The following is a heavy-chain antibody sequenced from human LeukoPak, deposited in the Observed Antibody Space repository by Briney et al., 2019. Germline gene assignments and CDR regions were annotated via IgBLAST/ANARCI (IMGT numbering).Heavy chain of an antibody. CDR1: GFTFSSYG. D-gene: IGHD3-9*01. CDR3: AADSLTGRYGDFLRY. Sequence: GRSLRLSCADSGFTFSSYGMHWVRQAPGKGLEWVAVISLDGSYKFYADSVKGRCAISRDNSKNTLYLQMNSLRAEDTAVYYCAADSLTGRYGDFLRYWGQGTLVTVSS. J-gene: IGHJ4*02. V-gene: IGHV3-30*03. CDR2: ISLDGSYK.